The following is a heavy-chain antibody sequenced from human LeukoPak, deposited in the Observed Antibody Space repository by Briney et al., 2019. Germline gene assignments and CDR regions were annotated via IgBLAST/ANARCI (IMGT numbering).Heavy chain of an antibody. CDR1: GFTFSSYW. CDR3: ARSPRYCSGGSCYPGRGAFDI. D-gene: IGHD2-15*01. J-gene: IGHJ3*02. CDR2: INSDGSST. Sequence: PGGSLRLSCAASGFTFSSYWMHWVRQAPGKGLGWVSRINSDGSSTSYADSVTGRFTISRDNAKNTLYLQMNSLRAEDTAVYYCARSPRYCSGGSCYPGRGAFDIWGQGTMVTVSS. V-gene: IGHV3-74*01.